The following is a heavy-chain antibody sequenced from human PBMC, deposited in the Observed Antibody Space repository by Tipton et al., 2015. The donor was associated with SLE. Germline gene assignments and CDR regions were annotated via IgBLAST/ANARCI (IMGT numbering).Heavy chain of an antibody. CDR3: ARDLYWDGFDY. D-gene: IGHD1-26*01. CDR2: IYHSGSN. CDR1: GGSISSSNW. V-gene: IGHV4-4*02. J-gene: IGHJ4*02. Sequence: TLSLTCAVSGGSISSSNWWSWVRHPPGKGLEWIGEIYHSGSNNYNPSLKSRVHISVDTSKKKFSLKLNSVTAADTAVYYCARDLYWDGFDYWGQGTLVTVSS.